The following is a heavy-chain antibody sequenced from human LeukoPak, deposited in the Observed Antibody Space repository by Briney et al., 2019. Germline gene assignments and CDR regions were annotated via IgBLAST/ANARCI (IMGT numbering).Heavy chain of an antibody. CDR2: ISYDGSNK. V-gene: IGHV3-30*18. Sequence: GGTLRLSCAASGFIFSNFGMSWVRQAPGKGLEWVASISYDGSNKYYADSVKDRFTISRDNSKNTLYLQMNSLRTEDTAVYYCAKDLMRDRWFGESWGQGTLVTVSS. D-gene: IGHD3-10*01. CDR3: AKDLMRDRWFGES. J-gene: IGHJ5*02. CDR1: GFIFSNFG.